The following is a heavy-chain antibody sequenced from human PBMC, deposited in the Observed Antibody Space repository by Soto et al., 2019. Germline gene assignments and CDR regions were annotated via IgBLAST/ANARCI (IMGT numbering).Heavy chain of an antibody. Sequence: PGGSLRLSCAASVFTFTTYGFHWVRQAPGKGLEWVALIWFDGSKVYYADSVKGRFTISRDSSKNTVSLEMNSLRAEDTAVYYCARDPLGYCTTSTCPFYNAIDIWGQGTTVTVSS. CDR1: VFTFTTYG. CDR3: ARDPLGYCTTSTCPFYNAIDI. CDR2: IWFDGSKV. J-gene: IGHJ6*02. D-gene: IGHD2-8*01. V-gene: IGHV3-33*01.